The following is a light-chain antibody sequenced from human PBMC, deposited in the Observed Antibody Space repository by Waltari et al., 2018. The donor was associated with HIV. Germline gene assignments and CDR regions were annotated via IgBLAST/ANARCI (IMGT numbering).Light chain of an antibody. J-gene: IGLJ3*02. CDR1: TIDISFLTY. CDR2: GTS. CDR3: GAYVATRTPA. Sequence: QSALTQPASVSGSPGQSITISCIGTTIDISFLTYVSWYQQFPGTAPQLIIFGTSLRSSGVSHRFSAYQSGRTASLASSGLQAADEAVDYCGAYVATRTPAFGGGTQVTVL. V-gene: IGLV2-14*01.